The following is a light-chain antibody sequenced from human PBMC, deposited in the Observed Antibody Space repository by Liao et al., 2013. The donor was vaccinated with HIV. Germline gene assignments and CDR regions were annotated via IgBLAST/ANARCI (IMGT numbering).Light chain of an antibody. V-gene: IGLV3-21*04. CDR1: NVGSTS. Sequence: SYVLTQPPSVSVAPGKTAGISCGGNNVGSTSVHWYQQKPGQAPVLVIYYDSDRPSGIPERFSGSKSGTTATLTISRVEAGDEADYYCQLWDGTSAHVLFGGGTQLTVL. CDR3: QLWDGTSAHVL. J-gene: IGLJ2*01. CDR2: YDS.